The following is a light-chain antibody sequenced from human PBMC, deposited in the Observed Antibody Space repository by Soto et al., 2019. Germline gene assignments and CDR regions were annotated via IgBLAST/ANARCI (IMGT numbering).Light chain of an antibody. J-gene: IGKJ5*01. V-gene: IGKV1D-13*01. CDR2: DAS. CDR1: QGINSA. CDR3: QQFKNYPPIT. Sequence: AIQLTQSPSSLSSSVGERVTLTCRASQGINSAFAWYQQKPGKHPNLLIYDASTLQSGVPSRFSGSGSGTDFTLTISSLQPEDFATYYCQQFKNYPPITFGQGTRLEIK.